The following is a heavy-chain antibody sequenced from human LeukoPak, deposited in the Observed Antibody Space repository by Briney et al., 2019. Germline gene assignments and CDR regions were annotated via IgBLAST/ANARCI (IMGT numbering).Heavy chain of an antibody. CDR3: ARISMVRGATLSWFDP. V-gene: IGHV4-59*08. Sequence: PSETLSLTCTVSGGSISTYYWTWIRQPPGKGLEYIGYIYYTGGHNYNPSLKSRVTISVDMSKNQFSLKLSSVTAADTAVYYCARISMVRGATLSWFDPWGQGTLVTVSS. J-gene: IGHJ5*02. D-gene: IGHD3-10*01. CDR2: IYYTGGH. CDR1: GGSISTYY.